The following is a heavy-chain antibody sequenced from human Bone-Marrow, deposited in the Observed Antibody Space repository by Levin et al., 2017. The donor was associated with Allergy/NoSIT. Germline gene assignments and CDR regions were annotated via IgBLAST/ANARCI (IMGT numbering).Heavy chain of an antibody. V-gene: IGHV4-59*01. CDR3: ARDRWVATNSSVDSSIPYYYSGMDV. D-gene: IGHD3-16*01. Sequence: RSSETLSLTCTVSGGSISPYYWSWIRQPPGKGLEWIAYINFSGSLNYNPSLKSRVTISVDTSKNQFSLKLRSVTAADTAVYYCARDRWVATNSSVDSSIPYYYSGMDVWGQGTTVTVSS. J-gene: IGHJ6*02. CDR2: INFSGSL. CDR1: GGSISPYY.